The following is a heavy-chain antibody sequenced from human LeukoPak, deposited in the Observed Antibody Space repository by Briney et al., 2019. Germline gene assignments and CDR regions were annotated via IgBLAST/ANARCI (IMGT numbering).Heavy chain of an antibody. CDR2: ISGNGGAT. Sequence: ETLSLTCTVSGGSISSGGYYWSWVRQAPGKGLDSVSAISGNGGATYYADSVKGRFTISRDNSKNTLYLQMGSPRADDMAVYYCARENPAGSLDYWGQGTLVTVSS. V-gene: IGHV3-64*02. D-gene: IGHD1-14*01. J-gene: IGHJ4*02. CDR1: GGSISSGG. CDR3: ARENPAGSLDY.